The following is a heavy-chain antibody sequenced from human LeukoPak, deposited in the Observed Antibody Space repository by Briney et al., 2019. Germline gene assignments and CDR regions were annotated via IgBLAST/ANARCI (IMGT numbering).Heavy chain of an antibody. D-gene: IGHD1-26*01. CDR3: ARSRSSYWGAFDI. CDR2: IYTSGST. J-gene: IGHJ3*02. CDR1: GGSISSSSYY. V-gene: IGHV4-61*02. Sequence: KSSETLSLTCTVSGGSISSSSYYWGWIRQPAGKGLEWIGRIYTSGSTNYNPSLKSRVTMSVDTSKNQFSLKLSSVTAADTAVYYCARSRSSYWGAFDIWGQGTMVTVSS.